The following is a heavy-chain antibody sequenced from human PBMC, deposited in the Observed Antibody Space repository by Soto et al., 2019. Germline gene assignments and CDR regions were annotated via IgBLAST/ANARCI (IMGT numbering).Heavy chain of an antibody. Sequence: QAQLQESGPGLVKPSETLSLTCTVSGGSSSSYYWSWIRQPPGKGLEWIGYIYYSGSTKYNPSLKSRVTISAERSKNQFSLKLSSATAADTAVYYCATTPSPYGDYYFYGMDVWGQGTTVTVSS. CDR2: IYYSGST. CDR3: ATTPSPYGDYYFYGMDV. J-gene: IGHJ6*02. D-gene: IGHD4-17*01. CDR1: GGSSSSYY. V-gene: IGHV4-59*08.